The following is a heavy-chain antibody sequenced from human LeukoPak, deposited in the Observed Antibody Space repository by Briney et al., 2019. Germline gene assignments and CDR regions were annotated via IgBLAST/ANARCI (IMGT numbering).Heavy chain of an antibody. V-gene: IGHV1-69*06. CDR3: ARRNRGSGYYDSPFDY. Sequence: ASVKVSCKASVGTFSSYAISWVRQAPGQGLEWMGGIIPIFGTAHYAQKFQGRVTITADKSTSTAYMELSSLRSEDTAVYYCARRNRGSGYYDSPFDYWGQGTLVTVSS. CDR1: VGTFSSYA. J-gene: IGHJ4*02. D-gene: IGHD3-22*01. CDR2: IIPIFGTA.